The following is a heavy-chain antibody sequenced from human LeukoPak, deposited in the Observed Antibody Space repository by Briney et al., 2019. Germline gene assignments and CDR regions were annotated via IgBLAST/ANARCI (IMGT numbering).Heavy chain of an antibody. J-gene: IGHJ5*02. V-gene: IGHV1-46*01. D-gene: IGHD3-10*01. CDR3: ARGLGSESYYGS. CDR1: GYTFTSYY. Sequence: ASVKVSCKASGYTFTSYYIHWVRQVPGQGLEWVGIINPSGGSPTYTQKLQGRVTMTRDTSTSTVYMELSSLRSEDTAVYYCARGLGSESYYGSWGQGTLVTVSS. CDR2: INPSGGSP.